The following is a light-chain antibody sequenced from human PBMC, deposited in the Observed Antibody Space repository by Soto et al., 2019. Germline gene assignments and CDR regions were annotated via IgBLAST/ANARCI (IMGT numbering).Light chain of an antibody. V-gene: IGKV1-39*01. J-gene: IGKJ2*01. CDR2: VAS. Sequence: DIQMTQSPSSLSASVGDRVTITCRASESIANYLNWYQQKPGKAPILLFYVASTLQTGVPSRCSGSGSGTHFTLTISSLQAEDFATYFCQQSYISPYTFGQGTKLDI. CDR1: ESIANY. CDR3: QQSYISPYT.